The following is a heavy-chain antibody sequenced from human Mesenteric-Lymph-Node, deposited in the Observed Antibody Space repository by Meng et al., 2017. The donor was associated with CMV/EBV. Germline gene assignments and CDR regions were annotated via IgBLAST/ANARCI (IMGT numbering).Heavy chain of an antibody. Sequence: SETLSLTCTVSGGSISSSSYYWGWIRQPPGKGLEWIGEINHSGSTNYNPSLKSRVTISVDTSKNQFSLKLSSVTAADTAVYYCASAASLEWLVYDYWGQGTLVTVSS. CDR1: GGSISSSSYY. V-gene: IGHV4-39*07. CDR3: ASAASLEWLVYDY. CDR2: INHSGST. D-gene: IGHD6-19*01. J-gene: IGHJ4*02.